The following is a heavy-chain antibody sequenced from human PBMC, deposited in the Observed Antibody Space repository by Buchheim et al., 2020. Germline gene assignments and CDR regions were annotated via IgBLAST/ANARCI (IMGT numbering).Heavy chain of an antibody. CDR2: IWYDGSNK. CDR3: ARDYCSSTSCSYYYYGMDV. V-gene: IGHV3-33*01. D-gene: IGHD2-2*01. J-gene: IGHJ6*02. CDR1: GFTFSSYG. Sequence: QVQLVESGGGVVQPGRSLRLSCAASGFTFSSYGMHWVRQAPGKGLERVAVIWYDGSNKYYADSVKGRFTISRDNSKNTLYLQMNSLRAEDTAVYYCARDYCSSTSCSYYYYGMDVWGQGTT.